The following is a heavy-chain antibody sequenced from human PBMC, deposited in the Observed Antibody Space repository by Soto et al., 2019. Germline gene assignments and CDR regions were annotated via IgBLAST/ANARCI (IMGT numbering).Heavy chain of an antibody. CDR3: TTGDCSSTSCYHPPGYYYYYYGMDV. V-gene: IGHV3-15*01. J-gene: IGHJ6*02. Sequence: PGGSVKLTCADSGFSLSNAWMSWVRQAPGKGLEWVGRIKSKTDGGTTDYAAPVKGRFTISRDDSKNTLYLQMNSLKTEDTAVYYCTTGDCSSTSCYHPPGYYYYYYGMDVWGQGTTVTVSS. CDR1: GFSLSNAW. CDR2: IKSKTDGGTT. D-gene: IGHD2-2*01.